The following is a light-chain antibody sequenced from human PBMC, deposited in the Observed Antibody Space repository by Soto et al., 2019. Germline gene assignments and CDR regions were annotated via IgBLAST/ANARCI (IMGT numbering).Light chain of an antibody. V-gene: IGKV3-15*01. J-gene: IGKJ5*01. Sequence: DIVMAQSPSTLSVSPGERATISCRASQSVSSNLAWYQQTPGQAPRLLIYGASTRATGIPARFSGSGSGTEFTLTISSVQSEDLFVYYCQQYSNWPPITVGQGTRLDIK. CDR3: QQYSNWPPIT. CDR2: GAS. CDR1: QSVSSN.